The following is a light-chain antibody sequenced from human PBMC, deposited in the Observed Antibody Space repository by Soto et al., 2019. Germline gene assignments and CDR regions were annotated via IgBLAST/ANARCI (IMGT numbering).Light chain of an antibody. CDR1: SSNIGRSY. CDR2: DND. Sequence: QSVLTQPPSVSAAPGQVVTISCSGSSSNIGRSYVSWYQQLPGAAPKLLIYDNDQRPSGIPDRFSGSKSGTSATLAITGLQTGDEADYYCGTWDTNLSAGVFGGGTKVTVL. J-gene: IGLJ2*01. V-gene: IGLV1-51*01. CDR3: GTWDTNLSAGV.